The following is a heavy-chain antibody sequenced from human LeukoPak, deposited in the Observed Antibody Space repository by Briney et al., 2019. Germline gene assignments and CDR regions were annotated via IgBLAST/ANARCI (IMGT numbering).Heavy chain of an antibody. CDR1: RFTFSSYG. Sequence: GGSLRLSCAASRFTFSSYGMHWVRQAPGKGLEWVALISYDGSNKYYADSVKGRFTISRDNSKNTLYLQMNSLRADDTAMYYCAKDPRAAGPYYYYYYMDVWGQGTTVTVSS. CDR2: ISYDGSNK. J-gene: IGHJ6*03. CDR3: AKDPRAAGPYYYYYYMDV. D-gene: IGHD6-13*01. V-gene: IGHV3-30*18.